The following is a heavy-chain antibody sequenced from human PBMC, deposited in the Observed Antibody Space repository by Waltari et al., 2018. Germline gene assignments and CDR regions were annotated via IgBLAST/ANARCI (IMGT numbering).Heavy chain of an antibody. CDR1: GYTFTAYD. CDR3: ARGSGEGELDY. CDR2: INPNNGGT. D-gene: IGHD3-10*01. V-gene: IGHV1-2*06. J-gene: IGHJ4*02. Sequence: QVQLVLSGADVKKPGASVKVSCKASGYTFTAYDIHWVRQAPGQGLEWLGRINPNNGGTNYAKKFQGRVTMTRDTSISTAYVELSRLRFDDTAIYYCARGSGEGELDYWGQGTLVTVSS.